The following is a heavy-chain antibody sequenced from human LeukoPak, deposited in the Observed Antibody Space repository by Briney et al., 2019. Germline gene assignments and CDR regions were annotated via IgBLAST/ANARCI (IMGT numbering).Heavy chain of an antibody. J-gene: IGHJ6*03. D-gene: IGHD6-19*01. CDR2: IIPIFGTA. Sequence: SMKVSCKASGGTFSSYAISWVLQAPGQGLEWMGGIIPIFGTANYAQKFQGRVTITADESTSTAYMELSSLRSEDTAVYYCASTEQWLVSGLYYYYSMDVWGKGTTVTVSS. CDR3: ASTEQWLVSGLYYYYSMDV. CDR1: GGTFSSYA. V-gene: IGHV1-69*01.